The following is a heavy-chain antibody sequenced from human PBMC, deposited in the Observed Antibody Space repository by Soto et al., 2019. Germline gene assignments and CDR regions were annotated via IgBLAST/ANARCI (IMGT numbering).Heavy chain of an antibody. CDR3: ARHKPNNDALFYYGLDV. CDR1: SASISSSGYY. V-gene: IGHV4-39*01. Sequence: QVQVQESGPGLVKPSETLSLTCTVSSASISSSGYYWGWIRQSPGKGLEWIGRFSDSGTTYYNPSLKSRVTISLDTFQYPFSRRLTAVNAADTAVYHCARHKPNNDALFYYGLDVWGQGTTVTVSS. D-gene: IGHD1-1*01. J-gene: IGHJ6*02. CDR2: FSDSGTT.